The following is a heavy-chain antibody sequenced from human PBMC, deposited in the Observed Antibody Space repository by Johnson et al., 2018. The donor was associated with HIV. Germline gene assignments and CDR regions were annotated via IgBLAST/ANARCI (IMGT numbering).Heavy chain of an antibody. CDR1: GFTFSSYA. V-gene: IGHV3-30-3*01. CDR2: ISYDGSNK. J-gene: IGHJ3*02. D-gene: IGHD3-9*01. CDR3: ASVYYDILTGYYYDALDI. Sequence: QVQLVESGGGLVQPGGSLRLSCAASGFTFSSYAMHWVRQAPGKGLEWVAGISYDGSNKYYADSVKGRFTISRDNSKNTLYLQMNSLRAEDTAVYYCASVYYDILTGYYYDALDIWGQGTRVTVSS.